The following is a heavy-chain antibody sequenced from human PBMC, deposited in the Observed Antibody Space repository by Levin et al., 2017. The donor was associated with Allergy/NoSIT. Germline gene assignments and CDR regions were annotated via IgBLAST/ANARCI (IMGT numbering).Heavy chain of an antibody. CDR1: GFTFSSYS. CDR3: ARDVGIAVAGISAFDI. V-gene: IGHV3-21*01. CDR2: ISSSSSYI. D-gene: IGHD6-19*01. Sequence: GESLKISCAASGFTFSSYSMNWVRQAPGKGLEWVSSISSSSSYIYYADSVKGRFTISRDNAKNSLYLQMNSLRAEDTAVYYCARDVGIAVAGISAFDIWGQGTMVTVSS. J-gene: IGHJ3*02.